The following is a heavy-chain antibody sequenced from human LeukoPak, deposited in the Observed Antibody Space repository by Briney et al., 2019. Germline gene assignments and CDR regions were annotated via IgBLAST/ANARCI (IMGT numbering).Heavy chain of an antibody. CDR2: IYPGDSDT. J-gene: IGHJ4*02. V-gene: IGHV5-51*01. CDR1: GYSFTNDW. D-gene: IGHD2-2*01. CDR3: ARRYCTSNNYYRAFDF. Sequence: GESLKISCKASGYSFTNDWVGWVRQMPGKGLEWMGIIYPGDSDTRYSPSFQGQVTISADKSITTAYLQWSSLKASDTAMYYCARRYCTSNNYYRAFDFWGQRTLVTVSS.